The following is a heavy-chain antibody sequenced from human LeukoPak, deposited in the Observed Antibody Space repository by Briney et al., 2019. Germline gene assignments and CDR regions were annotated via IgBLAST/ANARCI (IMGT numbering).Heavy chain of an antibody. Sequence: PSQTLSLTCTVSGGSISSGGYYWSRIRQHPGKGLEWIGYIYYSGSTYYNPSLKSRVTISVDMSKNQFSLKLSSVTAADTAVYYCARGAKESPTNPYYFDYWGQGTLVTVSS. D-gene: IGHD4/OR15-4a*01. V-gene: IGHV4-31*03. CDR3: ARGAKESPTNPYYFDY. J-gene: IGHJ4*02. CDR1: GGSISSGGYY. CDR2: IYYSGST.